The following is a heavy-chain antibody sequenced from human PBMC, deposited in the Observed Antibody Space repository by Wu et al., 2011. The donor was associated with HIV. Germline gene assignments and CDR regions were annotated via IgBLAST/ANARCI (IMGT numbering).Heavy chain of an antibody. V-gene: IGHV5-51*01. CDR3: ARLASSGFDF. J-gene: IGHJ4*02. CDR2: IYPGDSDT. Sequence: IYPGDSDTRYSPSFQGQVTISADKSISTAYLQWSSLRASDNAMYYCARLASSGFDFWGQGTLVIVSS.